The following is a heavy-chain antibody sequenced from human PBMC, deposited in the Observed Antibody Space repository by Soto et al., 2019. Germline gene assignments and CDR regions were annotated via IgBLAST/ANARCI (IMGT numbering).Heavy chain of an antibody. V-gene: IGHV5-51*01. CDR3: ARQEKLATYYYAMDV. CDR2: IHPGDSDT. Sequence: GESLQISCKVSGYRFTTYLISWVRQMPVKGLEWMGIIHPGDSDTRYSPSFQGQVTISADKSVGTAFLQWSRLKASDTATYYCARQEKLATYYYAMDVWGQGTTVTFSS. D-gene: IGHD1-1*01. J-gene: IGHJ6*02. CDR1: GYRFTTYL.